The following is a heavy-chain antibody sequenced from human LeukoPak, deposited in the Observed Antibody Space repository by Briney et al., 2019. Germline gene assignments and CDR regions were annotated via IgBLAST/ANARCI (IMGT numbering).Heavy chain of an antibody. J-gene: IGHJ4*02. D-gene: IGHD3-10*01. CDR2: ISSSGSTI. Sequence: GGSLRLSCAASGFTFSSYEMNWVRQAPGKGLEWVSYISSSGSTIYYADSVKGRFTISRDNAKNSLYLQMNSLRAEDTAVYYCARDRRRGGSGSSLNYWGQGTLVTVSS. V-gene: IGHV3-48*03. CDR1: GFTFSSYE. CDR3: ARDRRRGGSGSSLNY.